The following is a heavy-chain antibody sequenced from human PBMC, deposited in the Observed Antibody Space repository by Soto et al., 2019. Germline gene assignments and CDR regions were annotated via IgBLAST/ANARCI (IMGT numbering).Heavy chain of an antibody. Sequence: PSETLSPTCPFSGGSISSYYLSWFRHPPGKGLESIGYIYYSGSTNYNPSLKSRVTISVDKSKNQFSLKLSSVTAADTAVYYCARDRGWESSSWYPFDYWGQGTLVTFSS. CDR1: GGSISSYY. J-gene: IGHJ4*02. D-gene: IGHD6-13*01. CDR3: ARDRGWESSSWYPFDY. CDR2: IYYSGST. V-gene: IGHV4-59*12.